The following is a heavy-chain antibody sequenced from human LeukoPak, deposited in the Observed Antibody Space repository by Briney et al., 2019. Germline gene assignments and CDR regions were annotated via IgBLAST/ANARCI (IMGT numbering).Heavy chain of an antibody. J-gene: IGHJ2*01. V-gene: IGHV4-38-2*02. D-gene: IGHD3-9*01. CDR3: AREADILTGYSVYWYFDL. Sequence: SETLSLTCTVSGYSISSGYYWGWIRQPPGKGLEWIGSIYHSGSTYYNPSLKSRVTISVDTSKNQFSLKLSSVTAADTAVYYCAREADILTGYSVYWYFDLWGRGTLVTVSS. CDR1: GYSISSGYY. CDR2: IYHSGST.